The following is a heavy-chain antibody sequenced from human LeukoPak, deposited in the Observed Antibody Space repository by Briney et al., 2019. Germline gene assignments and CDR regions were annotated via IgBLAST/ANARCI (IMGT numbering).Heavy chain of an antibody. V-gene: IGHV1-46*01. CDR1: GYTFTSYY. D-gene: IGHD3-10*01. CDR3: ARNYGSGVPGDY. Sequence: ASVKVSCKASGYTFTSYYMHWVRQAPGQGLEWMRIINPSGGSTSYAQKFQGRVTMTRDMSTSTVYMELSSLRSEDTAVYYCARNYGSGVPGDYWGQGTLVTVSS. J-gene: IGHJ4*02. CDR2: INPSGGST.